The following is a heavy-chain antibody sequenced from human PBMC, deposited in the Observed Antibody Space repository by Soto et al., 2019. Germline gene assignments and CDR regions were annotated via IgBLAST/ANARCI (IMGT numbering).Heavy chain of an antibody. V-gene: IGHV3-43D*04. D-gene: IGHD4-17*01. J-gene: IGHJ6*02. CDR2: VNWDGDTT. CDR1: GFTFDDFA. CDR3: AKGATVTTHYQYYGMDV. Sequence: LSCAASGFTFDDFAMCWVRQVPGKGLEWISLVNWDGDTTFYADSVKGRFIISRDNSKNSVYLQMNSLRSEDSAMYYCAKGATVTTHYQYYGMDVWGQGTTVTVSS.